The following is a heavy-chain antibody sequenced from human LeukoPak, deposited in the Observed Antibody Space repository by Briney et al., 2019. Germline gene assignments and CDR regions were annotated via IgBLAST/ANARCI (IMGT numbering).Heavy chain of an antibody. CDR1: GFTFSSYW. V-gene: IGHV3-7*02. CDR2: IKQDGSEK. J-gene: IGHJ4*02. CDR3: LHNWNYDY. D-gene: IGHD1-7*01. Sequence: PGGSLRLSCAASGFTFSSYWMSWVRQAPGKGLEWVANIKQDGSEKYYVESVKGRFTISRDNSKNTLYLQMNSLRAEDTAVYYCLHNWNYDYWGQGTLVTVSS.